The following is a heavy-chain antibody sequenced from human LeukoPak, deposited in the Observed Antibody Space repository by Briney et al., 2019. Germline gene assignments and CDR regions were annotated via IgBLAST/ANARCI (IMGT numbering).Heavy chain of an antibody. Sequence: GGSLRLSCAASGFTFNNHWMHWVRQAPGKGLVWISRINTDGRTTDYTDSVKGRFTISRDNAKNTLYLQMNSLRAEDTAVYYCGRDVNWNQIDYWGQGSLVTVSS. V-gene: IGHV3-74*01. CDR2: INTDGRTT. CDR3: GRDVNWNQIDY. J-gene: IGHJ4*02. CDR1: GFTFNNHW. D-gene: IGHD1-20*01.